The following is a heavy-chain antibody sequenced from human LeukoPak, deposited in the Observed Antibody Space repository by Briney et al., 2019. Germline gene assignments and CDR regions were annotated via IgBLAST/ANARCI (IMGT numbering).Heavy chain of an antibody. CDR2: IYASGST. D-gene: IGHD5-12*01. Sequence: SQTLSLTCTVSGGSISSGSYYWNWIRQPAGKGLEWIGRIYASGSTNYNPSLKSRVTMSVDTSKNQFSLKLSSVTAADTAVYYCARGVSGLDYWGQGTLVTVSS. J-gene: IGHJ4*02. V-gene: IGHV4-61*02. CDR3: ARGVSGLDY. CDR1: GGSISSGSYY.